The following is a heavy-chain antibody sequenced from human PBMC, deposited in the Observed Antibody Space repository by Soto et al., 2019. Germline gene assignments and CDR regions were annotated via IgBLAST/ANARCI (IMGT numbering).Heavy chain of an antibody. V-gene: IGHV3-7*01. CDR1: GFTFSSYW. CDR3: AREYCSGGSCYSSTELGFDY. Sequence: EVQLVESGGGLVQPGGSLRLSCAASGFTFSSYWMSWVRQAPGKGLEWVANIKQDGSGKYYVDSVKGRFTISRDNAKNSLYLQMNSLRAEDTAVYYCAREYCSGGSCYSSTELGFDYWGQGTLVTVSS. D-gene: IGHD2-15*01. J-gene: IGHJ4*02. CDR2: IKQDGSGK.